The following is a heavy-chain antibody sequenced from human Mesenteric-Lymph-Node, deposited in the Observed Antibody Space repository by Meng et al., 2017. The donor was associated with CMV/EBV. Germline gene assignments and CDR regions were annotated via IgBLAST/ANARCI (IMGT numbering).Heavy chain of an antibody. CDR3: AREEIVVVPAAIPGVSYYYYYGMDV. Sequence: APVKVSCKASGYTFTIYYMYWVRQAPGQGLEWMGIINPSGGSTSYAQKFQGRVTMTRDTSTSTVYMELSRLRSDDTAVYYCAREEIVVVPAAIPGVSYYYYYGMDVWGQGTTVTVSS. J-gene: IGHJ6*02. CDR1: GYTFTIYY. V-gene: IGHV1-46*01. D-gene: IGHD2-2*02. CDR2: INPSGGST.